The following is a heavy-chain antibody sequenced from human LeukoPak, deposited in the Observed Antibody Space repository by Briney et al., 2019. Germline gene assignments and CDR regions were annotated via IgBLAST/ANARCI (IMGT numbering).Heavy chain of an antibody. V-gene: IGHV1-2*02. D-gene: IGHD2-21*01. CDR3: ARADRPHGGPYLIGP. CDR1: GYSFTDYY. Sequence: ASVKVSCKPSGYSFTDYYMHWVRQAPGQGLEWMGWINPNSGGTSSAQKFQGRVTMTGDTSITTVYMEVSWLTSDDTAIYYCARADRPHGGPYLIGPWGQGTLVTVSS. J-gene: IGHJ5*02. CDR2: INPNSGGT.